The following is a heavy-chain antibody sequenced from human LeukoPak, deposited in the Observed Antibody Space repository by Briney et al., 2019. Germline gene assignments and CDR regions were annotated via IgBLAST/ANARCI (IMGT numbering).Heavy chain of an antibody. Sequence: GGSLRLSCAASGFTFSGYWMHWVRQAPGKGLVWVPCIKSDGSSTNYADSVKGRFTISRDNSKNTLYLQMNSLRAEDTAVYYCARDAPRAPYYYGSGSSETPPLYYYYGMDVWGQGTTVTVSS. J-gene: IGHJ6*02. CDR3: ARDAPRAPYYYGSGSSETPPLYYYYGMDV. CDR2: IKSDGSST. D-gene: IGHD3-10*01. V-gene: IGHV3-74*01. CDR1: GFTFSGYW.